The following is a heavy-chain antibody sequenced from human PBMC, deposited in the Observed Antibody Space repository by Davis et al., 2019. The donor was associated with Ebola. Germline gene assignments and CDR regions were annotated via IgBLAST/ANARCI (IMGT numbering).Heavy chain of an antibody. CDR3: ARDQLWFGGLYYYYGMDV. J-gene: IGHJ6*02. D-gene: IGHD3-10*01. Sequence: GSLRLSCAVYGGSFSGYYWSWIRQPPGKGLEWIGEINHSGSTNYNPSLKSRVTISVDKSKNQFSLKLSSVTAADTAVYYCARDQLWFGGLYYYYGMDVWGQGTTVTVSS. CDR2: INHSGST. V-gene: IGHV4-34*01. CDR1: GGSFSGYY.